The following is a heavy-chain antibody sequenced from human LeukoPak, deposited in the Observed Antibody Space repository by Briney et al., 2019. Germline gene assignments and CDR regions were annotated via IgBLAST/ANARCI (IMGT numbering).Heavy chain of an antibody. D-gene: IGHD3-10*01. CDR1: GFTFSSYA. CDR2: ISGGGVST. J-gene: IGHJ4*02. V-gene: IGHV3-23*01. Sequence: PGGSLRLSCAASGFTFSSYAMNWVRQAPGKGLEWVSGISGGGVSTYFADSVKGRFTISRDNSKNTLYLQMNSPRAEDTAVYYCAKDFIRGSIGYFDYWGQGTLVTVSS. CDR3: AKDFIRGSIGYFDY.